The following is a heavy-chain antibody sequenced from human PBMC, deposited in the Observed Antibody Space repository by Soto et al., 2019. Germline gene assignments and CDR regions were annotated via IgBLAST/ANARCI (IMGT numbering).Heavy chain of an antibody. CDR3: ARDGYYYGSDNWFDP. CDR2: ISSSSSTI. CDR1: GFTFSSYS. J-gene: IGHJ5*02. D-gene: IGHD3-10*01. Sequence: GGSLRLSCAASGFTFSSYSMNWVRQAPGKGLEWVSYISSSSSTIYYADSVKGRFTISRDNAKNSLYLQMNSLRAEDTAVYYCARDGYYYGSDNWFDPWGQGTLVTVSS. V-gene: IGHV3-48*01.